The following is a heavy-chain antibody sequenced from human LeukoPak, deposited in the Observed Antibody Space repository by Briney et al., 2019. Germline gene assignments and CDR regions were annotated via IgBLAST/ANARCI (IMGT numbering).Heavy chain of an antibody. Sequence: YPGGSLRLSCAASGFTFSSYWMSWVRQAPGKGLEWVANIRQDGSEKYYVDSVKGRFTISRDNAKNSLYLQMNSLRAEDTAVYYCARGRNYDILTGYDYFDYWGQGTLVTVSS. V-gene: IGHV3-7*01. CDR3: ARGRNYDILTGYDYFDY. CDR2: IRQDGSEK. J-gene: IGHJ4*02. D-gene: IGHD3-9*01. CDR1: GFTFSSYW.